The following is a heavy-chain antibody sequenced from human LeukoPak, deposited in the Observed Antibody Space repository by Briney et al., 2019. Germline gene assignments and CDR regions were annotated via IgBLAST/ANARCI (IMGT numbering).Heavy chain of an antibody. CDR2: STGDGSVA. CDR3: AREGGPSGHWYYDL. CDR1: GFTFSRYS. V-gene: IGHV3-64*02. J-gene: IGHJ2*01. Sequence: GGTLRVSCAASGFTFSRYSIHWVCQAPGKGLGYVSVSTGDGSVAYYSDSVRGRFTISRENSKNTVYLQMGRLRTEDMAVYYCAREGGPSGHWYYDLWGRGTLVTVSS.